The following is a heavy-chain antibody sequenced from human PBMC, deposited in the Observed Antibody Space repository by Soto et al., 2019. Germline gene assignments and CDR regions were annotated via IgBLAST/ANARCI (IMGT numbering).Heavy chain of an antibody. CDR3: ARGGPVYGDYCIHYYYYYGMDV. V-gene: IGHV4-61*01. CDR2: IYYSGST. D-gene: IGHD4-17*01. J-gene: IGHJ6*02. CDR1: GGSFSSGSYY. Sequence: SETLSLTCTVSGGSFSSGSYYWSWIRQPPGKGLEWSWYIYYSGSTNYNPSLKSRVSISLVTYKNQFSLKLSSVTAADAAVYYCARGGPVYGDYCIHYYYYYGMDVWGQGTTVTVSS.